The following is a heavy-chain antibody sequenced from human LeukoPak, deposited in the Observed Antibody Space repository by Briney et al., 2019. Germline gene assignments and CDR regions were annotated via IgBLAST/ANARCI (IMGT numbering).Heavy chain of an antibody. J-gene: IGHJ4*02. Sequence: QPGGSLRLSCAASGFSVSSNYMSWVRQAPGKGLEWVSLIYSGGSTYYADSVKGRFTISRDTSKNTLYLQMNSLRPEDTAVYYCASGLRAVWIQLSGPDYWGQGTLVIVSS. D-gene: IGHD5-18*01. CDR2: IYSGGST. V-gene: IGHV3-53*01. CDR3: ASGLRAVWIQLSGPDY. CDR1: GFSVSSNY.